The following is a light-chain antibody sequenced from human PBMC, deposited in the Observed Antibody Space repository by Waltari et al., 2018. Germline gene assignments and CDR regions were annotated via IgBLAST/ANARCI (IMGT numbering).Light chain of an antibody. Sequence: QSVLTQPPSASGTPGQRVTISCSGSYSNIGSNVVNWYQQLPGKAPKLLIYRSVRRPSGVPVRFSGPKSGSSASLAIDGLHSEDEADYYYASWDDSLNGHWVFGGGTKVTVL. CDR1: YSNIGSNV. J-gene: IGLJ3*02. CDR3: ASWDDSLNGHWV. V-gene: IGLV1-44*01. CDR2: RSV.